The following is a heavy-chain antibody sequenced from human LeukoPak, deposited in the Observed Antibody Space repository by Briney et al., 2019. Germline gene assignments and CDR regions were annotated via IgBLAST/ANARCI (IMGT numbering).Heavy chain of an antibody. CDR1: GYTFTSYG. Sequence: ASVKVSCKASGYTFTSYGISWVRQAPGQGLEWMGWINAYNGNTNYAQKLQGRVTMTTDTSTSTAYMELRSLRSDDTAVYYCARVIGYYYDSSGYLGNWFDPWGQGTLVTVSS. V-gene: IGHV1-18*01. CDR2: INAYNGNT. J-gene: IGHJ5*02. D-gene: IGHD3-22*01. CDR3: ARVIGYYYDSSGYLGNWFDP.